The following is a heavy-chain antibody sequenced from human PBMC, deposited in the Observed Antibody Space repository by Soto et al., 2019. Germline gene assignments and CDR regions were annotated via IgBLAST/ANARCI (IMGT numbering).Heavy chain of an antibody. Sequence: QVQLVESGGGVVQPGRSLTLSCAASGFTFNTYAMHWVRQAPGKGLEWVAVISYDGSNKYYADSVKGRFTISRDNSKNTXYRXMNSLRAEDTAVYYCARRYKDGRRDCISTSCLFDPWGQGTLVTVSS. CDR3: ARRYKDGRRDCISTSCLFDP. J-gene: IGHJ5*02. CDR1: GFTFNTYA. D-gene: IGHD2-2*01. V-gene: IGHV3-30-3*01. CDR2: ISYDGSNK.